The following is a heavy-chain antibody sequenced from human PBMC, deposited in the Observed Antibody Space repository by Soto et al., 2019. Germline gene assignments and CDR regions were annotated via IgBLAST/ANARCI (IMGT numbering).Heavy chain of an antibody. Sequence: GGSLRLSCAASGFTFSSYAMHWVRQAPGKGLEWVAVISYDGSNKYYADSVKGRFTISRDNSKNTLYLQMNSLRAEDTAVYYCERHWSHDAFDIWGQGTMVTVSS. CDR1: GFTFSSYA. V-gene: IGHV3-30-3*01. CDR3: ERHWSHDAFDI. CDR2: ISYDGSNK. J-gene: IGHJ3*02. D-gene: IGHD1-1*01.